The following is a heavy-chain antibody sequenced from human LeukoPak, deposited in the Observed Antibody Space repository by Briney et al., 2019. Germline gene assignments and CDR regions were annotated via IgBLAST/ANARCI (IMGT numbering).Heavy chain of an antibody. CDR2: IYYSGST. CDR1: GGSISSYY. J-gene: IGHJ6*02. V-gene: IGHV4-59*08. Sequence: SETLSLTCTVSGGSISSYYWSWIRQPPGKGLEWIGYIYYSGSTNYNPSLKSRVTISVDTSKNQFSLKLSSVTAADTAVYYCAKEAYYYGSGSYFGYYYYGMDVWGQGTTVTVSS. CDR3: AKEAYYYGSGSYFGYYYYGMDV. D-gene: IGHD3-10*01.